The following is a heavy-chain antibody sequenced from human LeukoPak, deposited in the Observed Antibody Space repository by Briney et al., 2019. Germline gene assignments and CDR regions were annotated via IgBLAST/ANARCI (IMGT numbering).Heavy chain of an antibody. CDR2: IGAYHANT. D-gene: IGHD2-2*01. J-gene: IGHJ4*02. Sequence: GASVKVSCKASGYTFATSGISWVRQAPGQGLEWMGWIGAYHANTNYVQKFQGRVTMTTETSTSTAYMERRSLRSDDTAMYYCARDHQYDFDYWGQGTLVTVVS. CDR1: GYTFATSG. CDR3: ARDHQYDFDY. V-gene: IGHV1-18*01.